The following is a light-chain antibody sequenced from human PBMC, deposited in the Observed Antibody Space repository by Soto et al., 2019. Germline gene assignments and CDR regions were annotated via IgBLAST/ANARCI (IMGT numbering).Light chain of an antibody. CDR3: QQYNNWPQT. CDR2: GAS. Sequence: EIVMTQSPATLSVSPGERATLSCRASQSVSSNLGWYQQKPGQAPRLLIYGASTRATGIPARFSGSGSGTEVTLTISSLQSEDFAVYYCQQYNNWPQTFGQGTKLEIK. V-gene: IGKV3-15*01. CDR1: QSVSSN. J-gene: IGKJ2*01.